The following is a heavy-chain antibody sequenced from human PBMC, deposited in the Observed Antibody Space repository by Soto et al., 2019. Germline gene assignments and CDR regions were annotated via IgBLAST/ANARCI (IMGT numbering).Heavy chain of an antibody. D-gene: IGHD6-19*01. CDR3: AKDSWGGTVSGWSHDP. Sequence: PGGSLRLSCAASGFTFSNYPMSWVRQAPGKGLEWVSVISGSGAFYADSVKGRFTISRDHSKNTLYLQMNSLRGDDTAVYYCAKDSWGGTVSGWSHDPWGQGTLVTVSS. CDR2: ISGSGA. V-gene: IGHV3-23*01. CDR1: GFTFSNYP. J-gene: IGHJ5*02.